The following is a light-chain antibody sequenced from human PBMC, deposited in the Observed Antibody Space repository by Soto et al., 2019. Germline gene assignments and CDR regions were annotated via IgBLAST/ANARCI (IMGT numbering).Light chain of an antibody. Sequence: QPVLTQPPSASGTPGQRVTISCSGSSSNIGSNAVNWYQQLPGTAPTLLIYSNNQRPSGVPDRFSGSKSGTSASLAVNGLQSEDEADYYCAAWDDSLNGPLFGGGTKVTVL. V-gene: IGLV1-44*01. CDR2: SNN. J-gene: IGLJ3*02. CDR1: SSNIGSNA. CDR3: AAWDDSLNGPL.